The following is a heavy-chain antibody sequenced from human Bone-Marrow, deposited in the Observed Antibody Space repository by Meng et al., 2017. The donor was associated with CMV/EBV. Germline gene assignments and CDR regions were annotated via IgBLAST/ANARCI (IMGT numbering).Heavy chain of an antibody. CDR3: ARDYDFWSGYYYYYGMVV. V-gene: IGHV1-2*02. J-gene: IGHJ6*02. Sequence: ASVKVSCKASGYTFTGYYMHWVRQAPGQGLEWMGWINPNSGGTNYAQKFQGRVTMTRDTSISTAYMELSRLRSDDTAVYYCARDYDFWSGYYYYYGMVVWGQGTTVTVSS. CDR1: GYTFTGYY. D-gene: IGHD3-3*01. CDR2: INPNSGGT.